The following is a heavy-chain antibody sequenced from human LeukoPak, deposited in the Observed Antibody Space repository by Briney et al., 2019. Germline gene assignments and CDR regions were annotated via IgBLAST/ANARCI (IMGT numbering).Heavy chain of an antibody. D-gene: IGHD1-26*01. V-gene: IGHV3-7*01. Sequence: GGSLRLSCAASGFTFSSYWMSWVRQAPGKGLEGVANIKQDGSEKYYVDSVKGRFTISRDNAKNSLYLQMNSLRAEDTAVYYCAREAESGSYYFDYWGQGTLVTVSS. J-gene: IGHJ4*02. CDR2: IKQDGSEK. CDR3: AREAESGSYYFDY. CDR1: GFTFSSYW.